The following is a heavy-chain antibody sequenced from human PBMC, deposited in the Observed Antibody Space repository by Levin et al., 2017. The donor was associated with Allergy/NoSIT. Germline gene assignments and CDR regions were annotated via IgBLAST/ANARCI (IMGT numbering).Heavy chain of an antibody. D-gene: IGHD2-21*02. CDR2: ISYDGSNK. CDR3: ARDRGDGNDAFDI. Sequence: GGSLRLSCAASGFTFSSYAMHWVRQAPGKGLEWVAVISYDGSNKYYADSVKGRFTISRDNSKNTLYLQMNSLRAEDTAVYYCARDRGDGNDAFDIWGQGTMVTVSS. CDR1: GFTFSSYA. V-gene: IGHV3-30-3*01. J-gene: IGHJ3*02.